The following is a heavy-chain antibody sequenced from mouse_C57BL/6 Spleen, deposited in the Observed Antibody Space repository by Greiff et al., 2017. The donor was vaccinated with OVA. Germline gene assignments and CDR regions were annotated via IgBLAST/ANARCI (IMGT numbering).Heavy chain of an antibody. D-gene: IGHD2-1*01. CDR3: ARRGGYYGNFAY. V-gene: IGHV1-61*01. J-gene: IGHJ3*01. CDR1: GYTFTSYW. Sequence: VQLQQPGAELVRPGSSVKLSCKASGYTFTSYWMDWVKQRPGQGLEWIGNIYPSDSETHYNQKFKDKATLTVDKSSSTAYMQLSSLTSEDSAVYYCARRGGYYGNFAYWGQGTLVTVSA. CDR2: IYPSDSET.